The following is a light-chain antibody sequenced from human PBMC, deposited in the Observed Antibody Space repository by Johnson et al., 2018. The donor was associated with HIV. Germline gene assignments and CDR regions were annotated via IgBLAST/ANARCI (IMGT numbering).Light chain of an antibody. CDR2: DNY. V-gene: IGLV1-51*01. J-gene: IGLJ1*01. Sequence: QSVLTQSPSVSAAPGQRVTISCSGSSSNIGNIYVSWYQHLPGTAPKLLIYDNYKRPSGIPDRFSASKSGTSATLGITGLQTGDEADYYCGAWDSTLSGGLYGFGTGTKVTVL. CDR3: GAWDSTLSGGLYG. CDR1: SSNIGNIY.